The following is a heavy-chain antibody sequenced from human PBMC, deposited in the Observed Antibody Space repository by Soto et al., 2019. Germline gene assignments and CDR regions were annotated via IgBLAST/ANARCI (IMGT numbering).Heavy chain of an antibody. CDR3: VSRRDGYNLVTDY. CDR2: INHRGST. D-gene: IGHD5-12*01. Sequence: TSETLSLTCAGYGGSFSGYYWSWIRQTPGKGLEWLGEINHRGSTNYNPSLKSRVTISVDTSRTQFSLKLSSATAADTAVYYCVSRRDGYNLVTDYWGQGTLVTVSS. V-gene: IGHV4-34*01. CDR1: GGSFSGYY. J-gene: IGHJ4*02.